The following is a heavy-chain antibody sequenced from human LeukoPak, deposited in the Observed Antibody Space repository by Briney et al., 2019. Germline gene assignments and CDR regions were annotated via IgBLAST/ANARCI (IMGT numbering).Heavy chain of an antibody. V-gene: IGHV3-30*18. CDR1: GFTFSSYG. CDR2: ISYDGSNK. Sequence: PGRSLRLSCAASGFTFSSYGMHWVRRAPGKGLEWVAVISYDGSNKYYADSVKGRFTISRDNSKNTLYLQMNSLRAEDTAVYYCAKNGKRLWRPTYYYYGMDVWGQGTTVTVSS. CDR3: AKNGKRLWRPTYYYYGMDV. D-gene: IGHD5-18*01. J-gene: IGHJ6*02.